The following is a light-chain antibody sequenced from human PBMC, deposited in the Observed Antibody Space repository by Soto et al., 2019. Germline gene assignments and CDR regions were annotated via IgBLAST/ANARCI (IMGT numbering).Light chain of an antibody. J-gene: IGLJ1*01. CDR3: LLYYGGSYV. V-gene: IGLV7-43*01. CDR2: GTS. Sequence: QAVVTQEPSLTVSPGGTVTLTCASSTGTVTSGYYPNWFQQKPGQAPRALIYGTSDKYPWAPARFSGSLLGGKAALTLSGVQPEDEGEYYCLLYYGGSYVFGSGTKVTVL. CDR1: TGTVTSGYY.